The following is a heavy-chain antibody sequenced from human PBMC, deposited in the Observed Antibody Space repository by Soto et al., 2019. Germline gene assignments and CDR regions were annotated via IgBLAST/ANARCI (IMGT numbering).Heavy chain of an antibody. J-gene: IGHJ6*02. Sequence: LSLTCTVSGGSISSYYWSWIRQPPGKGLEWIGYIYYSGSTNYNPSLKSRVTISVDTSKNQFSLKLSSVTAADTAVYYCARGGGGAARLYYYYGMDVWGQGTTGTVS. V-gene: IGHV4-59*01. CDR3: ARGGGGAARLYYYYGMDV. CDR1: GGSISSYY. CDR2: IYYSGST. D-gene: IGHD6-6*01.